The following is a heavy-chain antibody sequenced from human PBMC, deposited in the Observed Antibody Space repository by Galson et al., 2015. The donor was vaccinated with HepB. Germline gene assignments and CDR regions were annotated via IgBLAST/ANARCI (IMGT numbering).Heavy chain of an antibody. Sequence: SLRLSCAASGFSFMSHSTNWVRHSPGKGLEWLAYISPGGTKYYADSARGRFTISRDNVKKSMYLHMSSLRVEDTAVYYCARNPASYDYYNMDVWGQGTTVTVS. J-gene: IGHJ6*02. V-gene: IGHV3-48*01. CDR3: ARNPASYDYYNMDV. CDR1: GFSFMSHS. CDR2: ISPGGTK. D-gene: IGHD3-3*01.